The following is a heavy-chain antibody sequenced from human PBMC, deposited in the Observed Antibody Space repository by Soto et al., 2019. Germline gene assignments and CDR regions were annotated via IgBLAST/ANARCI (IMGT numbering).Heavy chain of an antibody. J-gene: IGHJ4*02. V-gene: IGHV4-59*08. CDR3: ARRDSSSWFLDY. CDR1: GGSISSYY. D-gene: IGHD6-13*01. CDR2: IYYSGST. Sequence: SETLSLTCTVSGGSISSYYLSWIRQPPGKGLEWIGYIYYSGSTNYNPSLKSRVTISVDTSKNQFSLKLNSVTAADTAMYYCARRDSSSWFLDYWGQGTLVTVSS.